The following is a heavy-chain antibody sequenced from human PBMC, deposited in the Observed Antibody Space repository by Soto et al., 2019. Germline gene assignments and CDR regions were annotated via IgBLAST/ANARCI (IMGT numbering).Heavy chain of an antibody. CDR3: TRATFDV. CDR1: GFYFTTYA. Sequence: QPGGSLRLSCAVTGFYFTTYAMHWVRQTPDKGLEWVAIIWFDGIKEFYAESVRGRFTISIDTSKNTVFLQMNNVRAEDTALYYCTRATFDVWGQGTTVTVSS. CDR2: IWFDGIKE. J-gene: IGHJ6*02. V-gene: IGHV3-33*01.